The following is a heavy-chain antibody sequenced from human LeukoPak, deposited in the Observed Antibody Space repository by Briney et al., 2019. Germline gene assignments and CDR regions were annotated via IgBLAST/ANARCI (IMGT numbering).Heavy chain of an antibody. CDR1: GFTFSSYG. V-gene: IGHV3-23*01. D-gene: IGHD3-9*01. CDR3: AINRGDFDWSSSYYFDY. CDR2: ISGSGGST. Sequence: GGSLRLSCAASGFTFSSYGMSWVRQAPGKGLEWVSAISGSGGSTYYADSVKGRFTISRDNSKNTLYLQMNSLRAEDTAVYYCAINRGDFDWSSSYYFDYWGQGTLVTVSS. J-gene: IGHJ4*02.